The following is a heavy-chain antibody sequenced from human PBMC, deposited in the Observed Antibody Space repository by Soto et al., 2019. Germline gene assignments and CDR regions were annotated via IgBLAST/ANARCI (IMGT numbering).Heavy chain of an antibody. J-gene: IGHJ5*02. V-gene: IGHV1-69*13. CDR1: GGTFSSYA. Sequence: EASVKVSCKASGGTFSSYAISWVRQAPGQGLEWMGGIIPIFGTANYAQKFQGRVTITADESTSTAYMELSSLRSEDTAVYYCARDLRLRYYGSGSYSPYNWFDPWGQGTLVTVSS. CDR2: IIPIFGTA. CDR3: ARDLRLRYYGSGSYSPYNWFDP. D-gene: IGHD3-10*01.